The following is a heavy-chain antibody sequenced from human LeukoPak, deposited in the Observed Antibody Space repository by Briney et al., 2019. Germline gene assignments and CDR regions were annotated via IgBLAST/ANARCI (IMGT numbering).Heavy chain of an antibody. V-gene: IGHV3-66*01. CDR3: ARSKSDSYDSIPLSF. Sequence: SGGSLRLSCAASGFTVSSNYMSWVRQAPGKGLEWVSVIYSGGSTYYADSVKGRFTISRDNSKNTLYLQMNSLRAEDTAVYYCARSKSDSYDSIPLSFGGQGTLSPSPQ. CDR1: GFTVSSNY. D-gene: IGHD3-22*01. J-gene: IGHJ4*02. CDR2: IYSGGST.